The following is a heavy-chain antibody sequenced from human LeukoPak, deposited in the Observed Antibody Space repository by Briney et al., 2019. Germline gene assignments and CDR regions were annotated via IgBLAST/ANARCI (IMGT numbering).Heavy chain of an antibody. D-gene: IGHD6-13*01. Sequence: GRSLRLSCAASGFTFSSYVMHWVRQATGKGLEWVSAIGTAGDTYYPGSVKGRFTVSRENAKNSLYLQMNSLRAGDTAVYYCAREGGSREVDYWGQGTLVTVSS. V-gene: IGHV3-13*01. CDR1: GFTFSSYV. CDR2: IGTAGDT. J-gene: IGHJ4*02. CDR3: AREGGSREVDY.